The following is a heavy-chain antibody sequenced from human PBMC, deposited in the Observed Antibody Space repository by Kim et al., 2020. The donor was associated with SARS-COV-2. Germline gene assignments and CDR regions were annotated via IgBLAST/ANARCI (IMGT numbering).Heavy chain of an antibody. J-gene: IGHJ5*02. V-gene: IGHV3-9*01. D-gene: IGHD3-10*01. CDR3: AKARGLLWFGELSGWFDP. CDR1: GFTFDDYA. Sequence: GGSLRLSCAASGFTFDDYAMHWVRQAPGKGLEWVSGISWNSGSIGYADSVKGRFTISRDNAKNSLYLQMNSLRAEDTALYYCAKARGLLWFGELSGWFDPWGQGTLVTVSS. CDR2: ISWNSGSI.